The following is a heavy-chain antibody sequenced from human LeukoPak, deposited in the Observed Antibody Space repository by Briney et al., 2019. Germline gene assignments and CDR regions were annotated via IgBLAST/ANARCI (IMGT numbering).Heavy chain of an antibody. CDR1: GFTFSSYD. CDR3: AKGGYGTQLWWAFDI. J-gene: IGHJ3*02. Sequence: PGGSLTLSCAASGFTFSSYDMHWVRQAPGKGLEWVALISYDGSNNDYADSVKGRFTNSRDSSKNPLYLQMNRLRPEDPAIYYCAKGGYGTQLWWAFDIWGQGTMVTVSS. V-gene: IGHV3-30*18. D-gene: IGHD5-18*01. CDR2: ISYDGSNN.